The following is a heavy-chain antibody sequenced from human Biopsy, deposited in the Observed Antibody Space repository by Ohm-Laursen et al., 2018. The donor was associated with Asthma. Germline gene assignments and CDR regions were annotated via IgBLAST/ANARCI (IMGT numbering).Heavy chain of an antibody. J-gene: IGHJ4*02. CDR2: ITDTSRYI. Sequence: GSLRLSCSALGFTFSHYNMNWVRQAPGKGLEWVSSITDTSRYIKYADSVKGRFTISRDNAKNSLYLQMNSLRAEDTAVYYCARTFHFWSPYHAEPYQLWGQGTLVTVPS. V-gene: IGHV3-21*06. CDR3: ARTFHFWSPYHAEPYQL. D-gene: IGHD3-3*02. CDR1: GFTFSHYN.